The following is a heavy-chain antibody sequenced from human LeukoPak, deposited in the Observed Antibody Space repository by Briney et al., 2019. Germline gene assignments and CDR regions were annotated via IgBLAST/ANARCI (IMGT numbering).Heavy chain of an antibody. CDR3: ARDLDYYDSSGPSSD. J-gene: IGHJ4*02. CDR2: INTDGSTT. V-gene: IGHV3-74*01. Sequence: GESLRLSCAASGFTFSSYWMHWVRQAPGKGLVWVSRINTDGSTTNYADSVKGRFTISRDNAKNTLYLQMNGLRAEDTAVYYCARDLDYYDSSGPSSDWGQGTLVTVSS. D-gene: IGHD3-22*01. CDR1: GFTFSSYW.